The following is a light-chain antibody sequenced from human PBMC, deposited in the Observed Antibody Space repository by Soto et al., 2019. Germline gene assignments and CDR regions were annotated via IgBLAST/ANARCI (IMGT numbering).Light chain of an antibody. Sequence: EIVLTQSPATLAVSPGERATLSCRASQSVRSNLAWYQQKPGQGPRLLIFGASNRATGIPARFSGSGSGTDFTLTISRLEPEDFAVYYCQQYGSSGTFGQGTKVDIK. CDR3: QQYGSSGT. CDR2: GAS. V-gene: IGKV3-20*01. J-gene: IGKJ1*01. CDR1: QSVRSN.